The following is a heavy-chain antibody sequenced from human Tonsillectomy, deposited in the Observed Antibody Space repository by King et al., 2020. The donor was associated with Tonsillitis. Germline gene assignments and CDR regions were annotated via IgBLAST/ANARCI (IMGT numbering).Heavy chain of an antibody. CDR2: IKQDGSEK. D-gene: IGHD6-13*01. CDR1: GLTFINYW. J-gene: IGHJ6*02. Sequence: LQLVQSGGGLVQPGGSLRLSCGVSGLTFINYWMSWVRQAPGKGLEWVANIKQDGSEKYYVDSVKGRFTISRDNAKTSLYLQMNSLRAEDTAVYYCARVDQMGIAPFHYGLDVWGQGTTVTVSS. V-gene: IGHV3-7*01. CDR3: ARVDQMGIAPFHYGLDV.